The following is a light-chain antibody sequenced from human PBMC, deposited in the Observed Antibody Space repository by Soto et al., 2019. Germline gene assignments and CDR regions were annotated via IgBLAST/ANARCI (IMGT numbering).Light chain of an antibody. CDR2: AGS. CDR3: QQSYSTSPT. V-gene: IGKV1-39*01. CDR1: QSISSY. J-gene: IGKJ2*01. Sequence: DIQMTQSPSSLSASVGDRVTITCRASQSISSYLNWYQQKPGKAPKLLIYAGSSLQSGVPSRFSGSGSGTEFTLNISSLQPEDFATYYCQQSYSTSPTFGQGTKLEIK.